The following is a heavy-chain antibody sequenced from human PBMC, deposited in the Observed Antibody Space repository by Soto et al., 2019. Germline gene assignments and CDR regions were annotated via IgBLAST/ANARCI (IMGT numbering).Heavy chain of an antibody. J-gene: IGHJ6*02. CDR1: GFTFSNAW. CDR2: IKSKTDGGTT. V-gene: IGHV3-15*01. D-gene: IGHD3-22*01. Sequence: KPGGSLRLSCAASGFTFSNAWMSWVRQAPGKGLGWVGRIKSKTDGGTTDYAAPVKGRFTISRDDSKNTLYLQMNSLKTEDTAVYYCTSGSVLDSSGYYYGGGYYGMDVWGQGTTVTVSS. CDR3: TSGSVLDSSGYYYGGGYYGMDV.